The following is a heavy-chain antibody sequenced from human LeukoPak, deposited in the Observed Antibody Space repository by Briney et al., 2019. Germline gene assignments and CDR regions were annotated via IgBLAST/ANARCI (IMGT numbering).Heavy chain of an antibody. CDR1: GGSFSGYY. CDR3: ARATTMTFNHWYFDL. J-gene: IGHJ2*01. Sequence: PSETLSLTCAVYGGSFSGYYWSWIRQPPGKGLEWIGEINHSGSTNYNPSLKSRVTISVDTSKNQFSLKLSSVTAADTAVYYCARATTMTFNHWYFDLWGRGTLVTVSS. D-gene: IGHD3-22*01. CDR2: INHSGST. V-gene: IGHV4-34*01.